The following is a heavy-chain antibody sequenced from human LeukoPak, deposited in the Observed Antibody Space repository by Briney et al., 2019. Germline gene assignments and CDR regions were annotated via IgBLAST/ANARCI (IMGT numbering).Heavy chain of an antibody. V-gene: IGHV1-69*13. CDR3: ASSPPDYAELPFDI. J-gene: IGHJ3*02. Sequence: SVKVSCKASGYTFTGYYMHWVRQAPGQGLEWMGGIIPIFGTANYAQKFQGRVTITADESTSTAYMELSSLRSEDTAVYYCASSPPDYAELPFDIWGQGTMVTVSS. CDR2: IIPIFGTA. D-gene: IGHD4/OR15-4a*01. CDR1: GYTFTGYY.